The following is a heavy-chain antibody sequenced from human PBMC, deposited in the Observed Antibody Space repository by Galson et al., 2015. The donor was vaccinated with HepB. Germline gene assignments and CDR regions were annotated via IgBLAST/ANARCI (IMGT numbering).Heavy chain of an antibody. D-gene: IGHD3-10*01. CDR3: ARDRMVRGAQFPAYGMDV. V-gene: IGHV3-7*03. Sequence: SLRLSCAASGFTFSSYWMSWVRQAPGKGLEWVANIKQDGSEKYYVDSVKGRFTISRDNAKNSLYLQMNSLRAEDTAVYYCARDRMVRGAQFPAYGMDVWGQGTTVTVSS. CDR2: IKQDGSEK. J-gene: IGHJ6*02. CDR1: GFTFSSYW.